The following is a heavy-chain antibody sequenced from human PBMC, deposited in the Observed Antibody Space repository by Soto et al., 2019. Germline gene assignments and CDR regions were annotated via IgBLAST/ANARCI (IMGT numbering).Heavy chain of an antibody. CDR2: ISGSGGST. CDR3: AKYAYYYDSSGYYSVEEDAFDI. CDR1: GFTFTSCA. V-gene: IGHV3-23*01. J-gene: IGHJ3*02. D-gene: IGHD3-22*01. Sequence: EVQLLESGGGLVQPGGSLRLSCAASGFTFTSCAVSWVRQAPGKGLEWVSAISGSGGSTYYADSVKGRFTISRDNSKNTLYLQMNSLRAEDTAVYYCAKYAYYYDSSGYYSVEEDAFDIWGQVTMVTVSS.